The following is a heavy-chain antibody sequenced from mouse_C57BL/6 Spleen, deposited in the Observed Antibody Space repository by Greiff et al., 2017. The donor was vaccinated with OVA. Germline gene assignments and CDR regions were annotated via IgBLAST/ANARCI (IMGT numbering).Heavy chain of an antibody. CDR3: ASHYGSSLYWYFDV. J-gene: IGHJ1*03. CDR1: GYTFTSYW. D-gene: IGHD1-1*01. CDR2: IYPSDSET. V-gene: IGHV1-61*01. Sequence: QVQLQQPGAELVRPGSSVKLSCKASGYTFTSYWMDWVKQRPGQGLEWIGNIYPSDSETHYNQKFKDKATLTVDKSSSTAYMQLSSLTSEDSAVYYCASHYGSSLYWYFDVWGTGTTVTVSS.